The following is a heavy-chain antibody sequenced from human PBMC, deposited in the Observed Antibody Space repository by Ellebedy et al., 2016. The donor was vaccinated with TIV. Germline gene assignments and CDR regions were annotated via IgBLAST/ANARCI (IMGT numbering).Heavy chain of an antibody. D-gene: IGHD3-16*02. CDR2: MNPNSGNT. V-gene: IGHV1-8*03. Sequence: AASVKVSCKASGFTFTNYDINWVRQATGQGLEWMGWMNPNSGNTGYAQKFQGRVTITRNTSISTAYMELSSLRSEDTAVYYCARGVRMITFGGVVVYYFDYWGQGTLVTVSS. CDR1: GFTFTNYD. J-gene: IGHJ4*02. CDR3: ARGVRMITFGGVVVYYFDY.